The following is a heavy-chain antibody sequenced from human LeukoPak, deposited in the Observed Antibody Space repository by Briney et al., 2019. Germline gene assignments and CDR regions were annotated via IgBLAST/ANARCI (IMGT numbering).Heavy chain of an antibody. D-gene: IGHD3-3*01. J-gene: IGHJ4*02. Sequence: GGSLRLSCAASGFTFSSYGMSWVRQAPGKGLEWVSAISGSGGSTYYADSVKGRFTISRDNAKNSLYLQMNSLRAEDTAVYYCARTLSRYDFWSAFDYWGQGTLVTVSS. CDR3: ARTLSRYDFWSAFDY. CDR2: ISGSGGST. CDR1: GFTFSSYG. V-gene: IGHV3-23*01.